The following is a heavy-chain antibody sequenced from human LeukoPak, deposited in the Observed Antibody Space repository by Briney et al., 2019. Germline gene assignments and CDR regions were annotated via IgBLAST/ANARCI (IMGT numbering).Heavy chain of an antibody. Sequence: XXSXXGCYXSWIRQPPXKXXEWIGEINHSGSTNYNPSLKSRVTISVETSKXXFSLKLSSVTAADTAVYYWXXXXXXXXXXXXXXXXDVXXKXXXXTVSS. CDR2: INHSGST. V-gene: IGHV4-34*01. CDR1: XXSXXGCY. J-gene: IGHJ6*03. CDR3: XXXXXXXXXXXXXXXXDV.